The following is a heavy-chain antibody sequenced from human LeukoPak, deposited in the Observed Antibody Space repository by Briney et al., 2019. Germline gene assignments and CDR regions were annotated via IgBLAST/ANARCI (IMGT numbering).Heavy chain of an antibody. V-gene: IGHV3-23*01. CDR1: GFTFSSYA. J-gene: IGHJ1*01. Sequence: GGSLRLSCAASGFTFSSYAMSWVRQAPGKGLEWVLAISGSGGSTYYADSVKGRFTISRDNSKNTLYLQMNSLRAEDTAVYYCATRITMIVVVISDDAEYFQHWGQGTLVTVSS. D-gene: IGHD3-22*01. CDR3: ATRITMIVVVISDDAEYFQH. CDR2: ISGSGGST.